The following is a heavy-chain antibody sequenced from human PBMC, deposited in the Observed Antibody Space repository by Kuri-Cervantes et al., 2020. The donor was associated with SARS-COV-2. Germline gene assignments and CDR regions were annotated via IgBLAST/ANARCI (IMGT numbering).Heavy chain of an antibody. V-gene: IGHV4-34*01. CDR3: ARRADQDYDFWSGYKQANYFDY. Sequence: SETLSLTCVVSGGSFNDYFWTWLRQSPGKGLEWIGEINHSGDTNYNPSLKSRVTISVDTSKNQFSLKLSSVTAADTAVYYCARRADQDYDFWSGYKQANYFDYWGQGTLVTVSS. J-gene: IGHJ4*02. CDR2: INHSGDT. D-gene: IGHD3-3*01. CDR1: GGSFNDYF.